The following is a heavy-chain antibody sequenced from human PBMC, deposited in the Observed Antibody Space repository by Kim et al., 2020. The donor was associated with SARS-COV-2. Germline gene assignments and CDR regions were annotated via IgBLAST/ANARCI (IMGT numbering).Heavy chain of an antibody. CDR3: AREEWLAFYYYYGMDV. V-gene: IGHV3-7*01. D-gene: IGHD6-19*01. CDR1: GFTFSSYW. J-gene: IGHJ6*02. Sequence: GGSLRLSCAASGFTFSSYWMSWVRQAPGKGLEWVANIKQDGSEKYYVDSVKGRFTISRDNAKNSLYLQMNSLRAEDTAVYYCAREEWLAFYYYYGMDVWGQGTTVTVSS. CDR2: IKQDGSEK.